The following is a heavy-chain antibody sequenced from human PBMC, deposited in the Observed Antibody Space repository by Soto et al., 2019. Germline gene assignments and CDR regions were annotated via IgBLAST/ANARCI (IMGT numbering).Heavy chain of an antibody. CDR3: ARARSGGYDFYYYYYGMAV. J-gene: IGHJ6*02. Sequence: SETLSLTCAVSGGSISSGGYSWSWIRQPPGKGLEWIGYIYHSGSTYYNPSLKSRVTISVDRSKNQFSLKLSSVTAADTAVYYCARARSGGYDFYYYYYGMAVWGQGTTVTVSS. CDR1: GGSISSGGYS. V-gene: IGHV4-30-2*01. CDR2: IYHSGST. D-gene: IGHD5-12*01.